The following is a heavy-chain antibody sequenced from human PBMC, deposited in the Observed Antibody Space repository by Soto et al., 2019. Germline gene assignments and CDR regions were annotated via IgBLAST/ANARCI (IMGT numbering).Heavy chain of an antibody. V-gene: IGHV3-23*01. J-gene: IGHJ4*02. D-gene: IGHD4-17*01. CDR2: INSGGRT. Sequence: EVQLLESGGGLVQPGGSLRLSCAASGFTFSSYTMNWVRQAPGNVLEWVSGINSGGRTYYADSVKGRFTISRDDSKNTLYLQIISLRAEDTAVYYCAKDLRPDGVWDFDYWGQGTLVTVSS. CDR1: GFTFSSYT. CDR3: AKDLRPDGVWDFDY.